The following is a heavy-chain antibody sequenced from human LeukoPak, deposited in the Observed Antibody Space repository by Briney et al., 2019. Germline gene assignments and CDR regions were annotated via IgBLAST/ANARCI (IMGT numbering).Heavy chain of an antibody. CDR3: AILVVAATTIDY. CDR1: GGTFSSYA. Sequence: GGSLRLSCAASGGTFSSYAISWVRQAPGQGLEWMGGIIPIFGTANYAQKFQGRVTITADESTSTAYMELSSLRSEDTAVYYCAILVVAATTIDYWGQGTLVTVSS. CDR2: IIPIFGTA. V-gene: IGHV1-69*01. D-gene: IGHD2-15*01. J-gene: IGHJ4*02.